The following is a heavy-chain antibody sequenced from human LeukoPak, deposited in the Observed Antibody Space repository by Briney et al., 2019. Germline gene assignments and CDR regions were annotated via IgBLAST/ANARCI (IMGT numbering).Heavy chain of an antibody. Sequence: GGSLRLSCAASGFTFSSYAMYWVRQAPGKGLEWVAVISYDRSNKYYADSVKGRFTISRDNAKNSLYLQMNSLRAEDTAVYYCAELGITMIGGVWGKGTTVTISS. CDR3: AELGITMIGGV. D-gene: IGHD3-10*02. V-gene: IGHV3-30*04. J-gene: IGHJ6*04. CDR2: ISYDRSNK. CDR1: GFTFSSYA.